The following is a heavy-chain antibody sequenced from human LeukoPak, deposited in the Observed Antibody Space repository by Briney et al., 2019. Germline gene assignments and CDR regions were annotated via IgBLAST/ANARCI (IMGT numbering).Heavy chain of an antibody. Sequence: SETLSLTCTVSGGSINSYYWSWIRQPPGKGLEWSGYIYYSGSTNYNPSLKSRVTLSVDTSKNQFSLKLTSVTAADTAVYYCARQAYYSDSGSWTGFVYWGQGSLVTVSS. V-gene: IGHV4-59*08. J-gene: IGHJ4*02. CDR2: IYYSGST. CDR1: GGSINSYY. CDR3: ARQAYYSDSGSWTGFVY. D-gene: IGHD3-10*01.